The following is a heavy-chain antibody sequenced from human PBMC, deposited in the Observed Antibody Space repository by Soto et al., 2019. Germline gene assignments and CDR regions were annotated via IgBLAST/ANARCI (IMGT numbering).Heavy chain of an antibody. D-gene: IGHD6-13*01. V-gene: IGHV3-33*01. CDR1: GFTFSSYG. Sequence: QVQLVESGGGVVQPGRSLRLSCAASGFTFSSYGMHWVRQAPGKGLEWVAVIWYDGSNKYYADSVKGRFTISRDNSKNTLYLQMNSLRAEDTAVYYCARDEIWKLVSARFDYWVQGTLVTVSS. CDR2: IWYDGSNK. J-gene: IGHJ4*02. CDR3: ARDEIWKLVSARFDY.